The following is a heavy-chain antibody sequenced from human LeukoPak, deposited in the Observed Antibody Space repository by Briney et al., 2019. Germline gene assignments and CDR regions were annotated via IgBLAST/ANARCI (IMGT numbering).Heavy chain of an antibody. V-gene: IGHV1-18*01. CDR2: ISAYNGNT. Sequence: ASVTVSCKASGYTFTSYGISWVRQAPGQGLEWMGWISAYNGNTNYAQKLQGRVTMTTDTSTSTAYMELRSLRSDDTAVYYCARGGIQLWSRSPSDYWGQGTLVTVSS. CDR3: ARGGIQLWSRSPSDY. D-gene: IGHD5-18*01. CDR1: GYTFTSYG. J-gene: IGHJ4*02.